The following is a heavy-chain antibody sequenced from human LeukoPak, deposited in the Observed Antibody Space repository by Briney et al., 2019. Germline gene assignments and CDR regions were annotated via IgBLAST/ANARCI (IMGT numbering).Heavy chain of an antibody. V-gene: IGHV3-21*01. J-gene: IGHJ4*02. CDR2: MSSSSSYI. CDR1: GFTFSSYA. CDR3: ASSTSRAGGPGGHSFDY. D-gene: IGHD2-2*01. Sequence: GGSLRLSCAASGFTFSSYAMSWVRQAPGKGLEWVSSMSSSSSYIYYADSLKGRFTISRDNAKNSLYLQMNSLRAEDTAVYFCASSTSRAGGPGGHSFDYWGQGTLVTVSS.